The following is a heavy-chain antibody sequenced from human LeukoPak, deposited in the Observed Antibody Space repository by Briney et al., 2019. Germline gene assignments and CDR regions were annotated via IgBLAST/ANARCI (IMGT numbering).Heavy chain of an antibody. CDR2: LSGSGTST. J-gene: IGHJ4*02. V-gene: IGHV3-23*01. D-gene: IGHD2-2*01. CDR3: ARGPKVPAPTYYFDY. Sequence: LPGRSLRLSCAASGFTFSSYAMTCVRHAPGKGLEWDSALSGSGTSTFYADSVKGRFTISRDNSKNTLYLQMNSLRAEDTAVYYCARGPKVPAPTYYFDYWGQGTLVTVSS. CDR1: GFTFSSYA.